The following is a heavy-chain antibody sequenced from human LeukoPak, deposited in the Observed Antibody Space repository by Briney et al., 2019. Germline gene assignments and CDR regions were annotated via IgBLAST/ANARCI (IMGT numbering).Heavy chain of an antibody. CDR1: GGSISSSSYY. CDR3: ARVGATRYYYYYMDV. D-gene: IGHD1-26*01. V-gene: IGHV4-39*01. CDR2: IYYSGST. J-gene: IGHJ6*03. Sequence: SETLSLTCTVSGGSISSSSYYWGWIRQPPGKGLEWIGSIYYSGSTYYNPSLKSRVTISVDTSKNQFSLKLSSVTAADTAVYYCARVGATRYYYYYMDVWGKGTTVTISS.